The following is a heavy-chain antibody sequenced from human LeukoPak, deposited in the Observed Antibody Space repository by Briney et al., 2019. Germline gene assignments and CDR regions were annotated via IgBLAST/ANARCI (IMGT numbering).Heavy chain of an antibody. CDR1: GFTVSRDY. D-gene: IGHD3-22*01. CDR2: IYGGGTT. J-gene: IGHJ4*02. CDR3: ATQDGYDNSGHYGY. V-gene: IGHV3-66*02. Sequence: PGGSLRLSCAASGFTVSRDYMSWVRQAPGKGLEWVSVIYGGGTTHYADSVRGRFTISRDNSKNTLYLQMNSLRAEDTAVYYCATQDGYDNSGHYGYWGQGTLVTVSS.